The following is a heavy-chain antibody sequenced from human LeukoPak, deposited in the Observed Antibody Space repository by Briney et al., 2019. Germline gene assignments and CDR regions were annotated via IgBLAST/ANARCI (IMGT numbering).Heavy chain of an antibody. J-gene: IGHJ4*02. V-gene: IGHV1-2*02. D-gene: IGHD3-22*01. CDR3: ASRPYYDSSGFLGH. Sequence: GASVKVSCKASGYTFTGYYLHWVRQAPGQGLEWMGWISPNSGATNYAQRFQGRVTITRDTSVTTAYMELRSLTSDDTAVYYCASRPYYDSSGFLGHWGQGTLVTVSS. CDR1: GYTFTGYY. CDR2: ISPNSGAT.